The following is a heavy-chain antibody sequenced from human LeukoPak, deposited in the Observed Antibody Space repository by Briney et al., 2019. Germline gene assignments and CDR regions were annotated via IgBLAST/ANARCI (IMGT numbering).Heavy chain of an antibody. V-gene: IGHV3-74*01. D-gene: IGHD6-19*01. CDR2: INSDGSST. Sequence: GGSLRLSCAACGFSFSSYWMHWVRQAPGKGLVWVSRINSDGSSTSYADSVKGRFTISRDNAKNTLYLQMNSLRAEDTAVYYCARDIYSSGWSDYYYYYGMDVWGQGTTVTVSS. J-gene: IGHJ6*02. CDR1: GFSFSSYW. CDR3: ARDIYSSGWSDYYYYYGMDV.